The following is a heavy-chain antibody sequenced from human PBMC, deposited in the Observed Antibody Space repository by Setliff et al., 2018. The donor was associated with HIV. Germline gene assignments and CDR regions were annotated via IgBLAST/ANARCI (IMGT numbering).Heavy chain of an antibody. Sequence: ASVKVSCKASGGTFSSYAISWVRQAPGQGLDWMGGIIPVFGTTNYAQKFQGRVTITADESTSTAYMELRSLRSEDTAVYYCARETYYYDNPQYYYYYMDVWGKGTTVTVSS. CDR3: ARETYYYDNPQYYYYYMDV. J-gene: IGHJ6*03. V-gene: IGHV1-69*13. CDR1: GGTFSSYA. CDR2: IIPVFGTT. D-gene: IGHD3-22*01.